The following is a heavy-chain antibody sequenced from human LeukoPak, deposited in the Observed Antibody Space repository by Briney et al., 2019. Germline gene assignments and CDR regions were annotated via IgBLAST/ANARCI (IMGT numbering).Heavy chain of an antibody. V-gene: IGHV3-7*01. CDR2: IKQDGSEK. CDR3: ARDLNFYYYDSSGYGFDY. J-gene: IGHJ4*02. D-gene: IGHD3-22*01. CDR1: GFTFSSYS. Sequence: PGGSLRLSCAASGFTFSSYSMSWVRQAPGKGLEWVANIKQDGSEKYYVDSVKGRFTISRDNAKNSLYLQMNSLRAEDTAVYYCARDLNFYYYDSSGYGFDYWGQGTLVTVSS.